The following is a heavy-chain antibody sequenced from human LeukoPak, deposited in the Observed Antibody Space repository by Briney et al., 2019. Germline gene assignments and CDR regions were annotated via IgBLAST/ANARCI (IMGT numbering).Heavy chain of an antibody. CDR3: ARDHPRWLQSDY. J-gene: IGHJ4*02. D-gene: IGHD5-24*01. Sequence: PSETLSLTCAVYGGSFSGYYWSWIRQPPGKGLEWIGEINHSGSTNYNPSLKSRVTISVDTSKNQFSLKLSSVTAADTAVYYCARDHPRWLQSDYWGQGTLVTVSS. CDR1: GGSFSGYY. V-gene: IGHV4-34*01. CDR2: INHSGST.